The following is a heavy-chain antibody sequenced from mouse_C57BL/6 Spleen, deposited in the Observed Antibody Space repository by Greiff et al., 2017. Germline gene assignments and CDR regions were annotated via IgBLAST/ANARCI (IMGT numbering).Heavy chain of an antibody. Sequence: VQLQQSGAELVKPGASVKMSCKASGYTFTTYPIEWMKQNHGKSLEWIGNFHPYNDDTKYNEKFKGKATLTVEKSSSTVYLELSRLTSDDAAVYYCAKGGNYDYQAWFAYWGQGTLVTVSA. D-gene: IGHD2-4*01. CDR1: GYTFTTYP. V-gene: IGHV1-47*01. CDR2: FHPYNDDT. CDR3: AKGGNYDYQAWFAY. J-gene: IGHJ3*01.